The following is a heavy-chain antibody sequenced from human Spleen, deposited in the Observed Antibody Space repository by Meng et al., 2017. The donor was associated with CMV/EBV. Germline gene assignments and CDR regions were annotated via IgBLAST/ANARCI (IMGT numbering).Heavy chain of an antibody. CDR2: INSDGSST. J-gene: IGHJ5*02. D-gene: IGHD1-14*01. CDR3: ARAWAFPERFDP. Sequence: GESLKISCAASGFTFSSYWMHWVRQAPGKGLVWVSRINSDGSSTSYADSVKGRFTISRDNAKNTLYLQMNSLRAEDTAVYYCARAWAFPERFDPWGQGTLVTVSS. V-gene: IGHV3-74*01. CDR1: GFTFSSYW.